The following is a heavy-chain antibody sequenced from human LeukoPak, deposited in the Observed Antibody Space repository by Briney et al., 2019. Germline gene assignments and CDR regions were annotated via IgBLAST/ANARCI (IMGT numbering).Heavy chain of an antibody. CDR2: IYYSGST. Sequence: SETLSLTCTVSGGSISNSSYYWGWIRQPPGKGLEWIGSIYYSGSTYYNPSLKSRVTISIDTSKNQFSLKLSSVTAADTAVYYCARDHGDYYASGSHYSPLYNWFDPWGQGTLVTVSS. D-gene: IGHD3-10*01. V-gene: IGHV4-39*07. CDR1: GGSISNSSYY. J-gene: IGHJ5*02. CDR3: ARDHGDYYASGSHYSPLYNWFDP.